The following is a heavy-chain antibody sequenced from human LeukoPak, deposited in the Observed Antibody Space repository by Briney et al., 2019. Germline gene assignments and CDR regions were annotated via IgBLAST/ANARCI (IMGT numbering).Heavy chain of an antibody. CDR2: IIPIFGTA. Sequence: GASVKVSCKASGGTFSSYAISWVRQAPGQGLEWMGGIIPIFGTANYAQKFQGRVTITADESTSTAYMELSSLRSEDTAVYYCAAGGPDCSSTSCYASFDYWGQGTLVTVSS. J-gene: IGHJ4*02. V-gene: IGHV1-69*13. CDR3: AAGGPDCSSTSCYASFDY. D-gene: IGHD2-2*01. CDR1: GGTFSSYA.